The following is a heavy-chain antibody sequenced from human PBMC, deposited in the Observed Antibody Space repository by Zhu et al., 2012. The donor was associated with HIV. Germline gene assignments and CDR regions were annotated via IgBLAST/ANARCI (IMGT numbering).Heavy chain of an antibody. D-gene: IGHD2-15*01. Sequence: EVQLLESGGGLVQPGGSLRLSCAASGFTFSSYAMSWVRQAPGKGLEWVSAISGSGGSTYYADSVKGRFTISRDNSKNTLYLQMNSLRAEDTAVYYCATGGSQLYVIDYWGQGTLVTVSS. CDR2: ISGSGGST. V-gene: IGHV3-23*01. CDR3: ATGGSQLYVIDY. J-gene: IGHJ4*02. CDR1: GFTFSSYA.